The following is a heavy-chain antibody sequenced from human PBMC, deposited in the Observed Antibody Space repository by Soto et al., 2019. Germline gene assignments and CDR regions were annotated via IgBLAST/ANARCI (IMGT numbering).Heavy chain of an antibody. CDR3: ARHFGMVKYYYYYYVMVV. D-gene: IGHD3-3*01. CDR2: ISPSGHTT. V-gene: IGHV1-46*02. CDR1: GDTFKNFY. Sequence: QVQLVQSGAEVKKPGASANLSCKASGDTFKNFYIHWVRQAPGQGLEWLGMISPSGHTTTYPQKFQGRVTMTRETSTSTLYMKLSNLRSDDTAIYYGARHFGMVKYYYYYYVMVVWGQGTTVTVSS. J-gene: IGHJ6*02.